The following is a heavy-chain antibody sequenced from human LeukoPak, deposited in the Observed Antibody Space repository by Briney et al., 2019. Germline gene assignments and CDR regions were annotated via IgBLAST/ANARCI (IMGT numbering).Heavy chain of an antibody. V-gene: IGHV1-69*13. CDR2: IIPIFGTA. Sequence: ASVKVSCKASGGTFSSYAISWVRQAPGQGLEWMGGIIPIFGTANYAQKFQGRVTITADESTSTAYMELSSLRSEDTAVYYCASNYDSSGYYSFDIWGQGTMVTVSS. D-gene: IGHD3-22*01. J-gene: IGHJ3*02. CDR3: ASNYDSSGYYSFDI. CDR1: GGTFSSYA.